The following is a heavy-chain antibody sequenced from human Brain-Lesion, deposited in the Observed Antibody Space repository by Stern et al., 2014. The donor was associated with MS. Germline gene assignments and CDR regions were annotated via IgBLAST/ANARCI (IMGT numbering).Heavy chain of an antibody. V-gene: IGHV4-59*01. CDR1: GASISTYY. J-gene: IGHJ6*02. D-gene: IGHD2-2*01. CDR3: ARGVGTNWQLFYYGMDV. Sequence: VQLVESGPGLVKPSETLSLTCTVSGASISTYYWSWIRQPPRKGLEWIGYVSYSGNTNYNPSLKSRVTISLDTSKSQFSLKLTSVTAADTAVYYCARGVGTNWQLFYYGMDVWGQGTTFTVSS. CDR2: VSYSGNT.